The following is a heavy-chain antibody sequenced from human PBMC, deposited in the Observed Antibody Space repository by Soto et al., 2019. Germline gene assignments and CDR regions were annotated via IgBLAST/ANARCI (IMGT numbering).Heavy chain of an antibody. J-gene: IGHJ3*01. D-gene: IGHD3-10*02. CDR3: ARDRHPTAYYVNDAFNV. CDR1: GYTFTSYG. Sequence: QGQLVQSGAEVKKPGASVKVSCKASGYTFTSYGISWVRQAPGQGLEWMGWISAKKGNTKYAQKFQGRATMTTDASTRTAEMELRSLRSDDTAVYYCARDRHPTAYYVNDAFNVWGQGTMISVSS. CDR2: ISAKKGNT. V-gene: IGHV1-18*04.